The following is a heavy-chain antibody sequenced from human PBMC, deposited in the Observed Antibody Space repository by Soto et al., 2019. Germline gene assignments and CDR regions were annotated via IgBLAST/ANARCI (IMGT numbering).Heavy chain of an antibody. J-gene: IGHJ3*01. Sequence: GQLLESGGGMVQPGGSLRLSCAASGFTFSSFAMNWVRLPPGRGLGWVAAVTSSASSTHYADCVKGRFTISRDNSKNTPYLQMNSLRADDTAVYYCAKGGAVLLDPFDVWGQGTMVTVSS. CDR1: GFTFSSFA. D-gene: IGHD1-26*01. CDR3: AKGGAVLLDPFDV. CDR2: VTSSASST. V-gene: IGHV3-23*01.